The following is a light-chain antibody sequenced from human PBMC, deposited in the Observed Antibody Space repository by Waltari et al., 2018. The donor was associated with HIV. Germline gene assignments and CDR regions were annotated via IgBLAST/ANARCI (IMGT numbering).Light chain of an antibody. J-gene: IGKJ2*03. CDR2: MAS. CDR3: QQYKNYPDS. V-gene: IGKV1-5*03. CDR1: QSISSW. Sequence: DIQMTQSPSTLSTSVGDRVTITCRASQSISSWLAWYQQKPGKAPKLLIYMASTLQSGVPSRFSGRGSGTEFILTISSLQPDDLATYDGQQYKNYPDSVGQGTTLEI.